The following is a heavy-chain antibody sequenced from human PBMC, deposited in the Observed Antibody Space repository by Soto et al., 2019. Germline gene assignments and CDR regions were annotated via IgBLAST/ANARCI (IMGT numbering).Heavy chain of an antibody. CDR1: GGSISSSSYY. J-gene: IGHJ1*01. Sequence: QLQLQESGPGLVKPSETLSLTCTVSGGSISSSSYYWGWIRQPPGKGLEWIGSIYYSGSTYYNPSLKSRVTISVDTSKNQFSLKLSSVTAADTAVYYCARIAAAGLQYFQHWGQGTLVTVSS. D-gene: IGHD6-13*01. CDR3: ARIAAAGLQYFQH. V-gene: IGHV4-39*01. CDR2: IYYSGST.